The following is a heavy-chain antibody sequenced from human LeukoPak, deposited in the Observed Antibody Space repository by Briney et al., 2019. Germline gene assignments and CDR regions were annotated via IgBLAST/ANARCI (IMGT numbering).Heavy chain of an antibody. CDR1: GFTFSDYY. Sequence: PGGSLRLSCAASGFTFSDYYMSWVRQAPGKGLEWVSAISGSGGSTYYADSVKGRFTISRDNSKNTLYLQMNSLRAEDTAVYYCAKDKIAVAGTVGDYWGQGTLVTVSS. J-gene: IGHJ4*02. D-gene: IGHD6-19*01. CDR2: ISGSGGST. CDR3: AKDKIAVAGTVGDY. V-gene: IGHV3-23*01.